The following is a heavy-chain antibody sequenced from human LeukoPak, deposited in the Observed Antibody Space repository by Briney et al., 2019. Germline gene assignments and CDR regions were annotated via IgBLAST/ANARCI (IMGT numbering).Heavy chain of an antibody. CDR1: GLTFGDFS. Sequence: GGSLRLSCAASGLTFGDFSMKWVRHAPGRGLEWGSYISSSSSNVYYADSVKGRFTISRDNAKNSLYLQMNSLRDEDTAVYYCARDVRWLRFVFDHWGQGIPVTVSS. CDR2: ISSSSSNV. J-gene: IGHJ4*02. V-gene: IGHV3-48*02. CDR3: ARDVRWLRFVFDH. D-gene: IGHD5-12*01.